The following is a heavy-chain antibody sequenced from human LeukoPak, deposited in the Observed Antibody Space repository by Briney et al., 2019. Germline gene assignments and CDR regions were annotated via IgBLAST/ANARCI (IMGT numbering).Heavy chain of an antibody. Sequence: SVKVSCTASGGTFSSYAISWVRQAPGQGLEWMGGIIPIFGTANYAQKFQGRVTITADKSTSTAYMELSSLRSEDTAVYYCARGKNWNDLTFDYWGQGTLVTVSS. CDR2: IIPIFGTA. CDR1: GGTFSSYA. J-gene: IGHJ4*02. CDR3: ARGKNWNDLTFDY. D-gene: IGHD1-1*01. V-gene: IGHV1-69*06.